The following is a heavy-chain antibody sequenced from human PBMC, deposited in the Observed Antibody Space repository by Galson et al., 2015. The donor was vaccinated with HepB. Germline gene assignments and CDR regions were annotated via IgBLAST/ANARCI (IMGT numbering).Heavy chain of an antibody. Sequence: SLRLSCAASAFTVSSKHMNWVRQAPGKGLEWVSVIYTGGTTYYADSVKGRFTISRDNSKNTLYLQMNSLRAEDTAVYYCAKDGCSSTSCFFHYYYYYIDVWGKGTTVTVSS. CDR1: AFTVSSKH. J-gene: IGHJ6*03. V-gene: IGHV3-53*01. CDR2: IYTGGTT. CDR3: AKDGCSSTSCFFHYYYYYIDV. D-gene: IGHD2-2*01.